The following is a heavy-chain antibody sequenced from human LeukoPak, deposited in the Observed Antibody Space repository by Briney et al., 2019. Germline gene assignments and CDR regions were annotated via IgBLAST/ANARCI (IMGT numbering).Heavy chain of an antibody. CDR1: GFTFSSYE. D-gene: IGHD3-22*01. Sequence: GGSLRLSCAASGFTFSSYEMNWVRQAPGKGLEWVSYISSSGSTIYYADSVEGRFTISRDNAKNSLYLQMNSLRAEDTAVYYCARGDDSSGYYFYWGQGTLVTVSS. V-gene: IGHV3-48*03. CDR2: ISSSGSTI. J-gene: IGHJ4*02. CDR3: ARGDDSSGYYFY.